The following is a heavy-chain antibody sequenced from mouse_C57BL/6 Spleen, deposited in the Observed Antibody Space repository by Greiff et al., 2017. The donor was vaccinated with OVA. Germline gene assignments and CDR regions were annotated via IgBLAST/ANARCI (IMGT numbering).Heavy chain of an antibody. J-gene: IGHJ4*01. Sequence: QVQLQQSGAELVRPGSSVKLSCKASGYTFTSYWMHWVKQRPIQGLEWIGNIDPSDSETHYNQKFKDKATLTVDKSSSTAYMQLSSLTSEDSAVYYGARSGDGYSYAMDYWGQGTSVTVSS. CDR1: GYTFTSYW. CDR2: IDPSDSET. V-gene: IGHV1-52*01. CDR3: ARSGDGYSYAMDY. D-gene: IGHD2-3*01.